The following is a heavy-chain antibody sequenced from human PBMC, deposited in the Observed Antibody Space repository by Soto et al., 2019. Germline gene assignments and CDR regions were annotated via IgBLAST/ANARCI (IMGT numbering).Heavy chain of an antibody. CDR1: GGSVISGSYC. J-gene: IGHJ6*02. Sequence: PSEPQSLTCRVAGGSVISGSYCWSWIRKPPGKGLEWIGYIYYSGSTNYNPSLKSRVTISVDTSKNQFSLKLSSVTAADTAVYYCARHRGGSSPIYYYYYGMDVWGQGTTVTVSS. CDR2: IYYSGST. V-gene: IGHV4-61*01. D-gene: IGHD6-6*01. CDR3: ARHRGGSSPIYYYYYGMDV.